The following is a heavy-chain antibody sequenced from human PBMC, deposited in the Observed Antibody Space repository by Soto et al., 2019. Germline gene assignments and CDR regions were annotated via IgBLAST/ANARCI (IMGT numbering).Heavy chain of an antibody. V-gene: IGHV4-59*11. CDR3: ARRYGASFDY. CDR2: IYNGGST. J-gene: IGHJ4*02. CDR1: GGSISDHY. D-gene: IGHD4-17*01. Sequence: SETLSLTCTVSGGSISDHYYMWIRQPPGRGLEYIAYIYNGGSTNYNPSLKSRVIISVDTSKNQFSLKLASVTAADTAVYYCARRYGASFDYWGQGTLVTVSS.